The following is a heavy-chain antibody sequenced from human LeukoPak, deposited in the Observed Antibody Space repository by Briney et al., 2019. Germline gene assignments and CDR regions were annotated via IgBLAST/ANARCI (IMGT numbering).Heavy chain of an antibody. J-gene: IGHJ6*03. V-gene: IGHV4-34*01. CDR2: INHSGST. CDR3: ARLAKNYDSSGYYYSYYYYYMDV. CDR1: GGSFSGYY. D-gene: IGHD3-22*01. Sequence: SETLSLTCAVYGGSFSGYYWSWIRQPPGKGLEWIGEINHSGSTNYNPSLKSRATISVDTSKNQFSLKLSSVTAADTAVYYCARLAKNYDSSGYYYSYYYYYMDVWGKGTTVTVSS.